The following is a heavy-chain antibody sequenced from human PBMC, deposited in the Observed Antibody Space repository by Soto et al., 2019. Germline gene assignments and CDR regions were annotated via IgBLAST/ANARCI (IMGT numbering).Heavy chain of an antibody. CDR1: GYTFTGYY. CDR2: INPNSGGT. D-gene: IGHD2-2*01. V-gene: IGHV1-2*04. J-gene: IGHJ6*02. CDR3: ARAGLQSSSSSCSGMFGMDV. Sequence: ASVKVSCKASGYTFTGYYMHWVRQTPGQGLEWMGWINPNSGGTNYAQKFQGWVTMTRDTSISTAYMELSRLRSDDTAMYYCARAGLQSSSSSCSGMFGMDVWGQGTTVTVS.